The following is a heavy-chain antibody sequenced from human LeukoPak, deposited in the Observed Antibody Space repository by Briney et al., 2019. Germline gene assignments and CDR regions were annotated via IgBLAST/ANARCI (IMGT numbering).Heavy chain of an antibody. CDR2: FNPSGGGT. CDR1: GYTFTSYY. V-gene: IGHV1-46*01. CDR3: ARSYYHESSDYYFPTDY. D-gene: IGHD3-22*01. Sequence: ASVKVSCKASGYTFTSYYMHWVRQAPGQGLEWMGIFNPSGGGTRYAQKVQGRVTMTRDTSTSTVYMELSSLRSEDTAVYYCARSYYHESSDYYFPTDYWGQGTLVTVSS. J-gene: IGHJ4*02.